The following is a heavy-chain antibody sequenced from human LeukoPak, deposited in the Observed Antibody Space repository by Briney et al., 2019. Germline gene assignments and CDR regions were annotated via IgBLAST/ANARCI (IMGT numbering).Heavy chain of an antibody. Sequence: ASVKVSCKASRYTFTSYDINWVRQATGQGLEWMGWMNPNSGNTGYAQKFQGRVTMTRNTSISTAYMELSSLRSEDTAVYYCARHGTGYCSSTSCYYVYNWFDPWGQGTLVTVSS. CDR1: RYTFTSYD. CDR3: ARHGTGYCSSTSCYYVYNWFDP. D-gene: IGHD2-2*01. J-gene: IGHJ5*02. CDR2: MNPNSGNT. V-gene: IGHV1-8*01.